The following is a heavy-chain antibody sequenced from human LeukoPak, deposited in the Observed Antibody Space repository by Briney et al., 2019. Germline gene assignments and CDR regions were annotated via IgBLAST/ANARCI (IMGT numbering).Heavy chain of an antibody. Sequence: GESLKISCMGSGYSFTSYWIGWVRQMPGKGLEWMGFIYPGDSDTKYSPSFQGQVTISADKSISAAYLQWSSLKASDTAIYYCALRKYSYGLDYWGQGTLVTVSS. J-gene: IGHJ4*02. CDR3: ALRKYSYGLDY. CDR1: GYSFTSYW. D-gene: IGHD5-18*01. V-gene: IGHV5-51*01. CDR2: IYPGDSDT.